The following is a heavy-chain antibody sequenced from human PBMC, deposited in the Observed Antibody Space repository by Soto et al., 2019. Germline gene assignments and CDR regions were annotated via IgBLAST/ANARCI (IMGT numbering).Heavy chain of an antibody. CDR2: IIPFYNTL. CDR1: EGTFNSYA. J-gene: IGHJ4*02. Sequence: QAQVVQSGAEVRKPGSSVKVSCKASEGTFNSYAIAWVRQAPGQGLEWMGGIIPFYNTLNYAQKFQDRVKITADDSTNTVYMELSSLRSDDTAVYFCASGASRWYPYCFDSWAQGTLVTVSS. V-gene: IGHV1-69*01. CDR3: ASGASRWYPYCFDS. D-gene: IGHD6-13*01.